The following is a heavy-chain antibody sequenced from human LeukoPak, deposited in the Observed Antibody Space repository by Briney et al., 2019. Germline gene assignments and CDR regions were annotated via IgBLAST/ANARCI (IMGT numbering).Heavy chain of an antibody. CDR1: GFTFDDYA. D-gene: IGHD3-22*01. J-gene: IGHJ4*02. CDR3: AKGGMIAQAGFDY. CDR2: ISWNSGNI. V-gene: IGHV3-9*03. Sequence: GGSLRLSCAASGFTFDDYAMHWVRQAPGKGLEWVSGISWNSGNIGYADSVKGRFTISRDNAKNSLYLQMNSLRAEDMALYYCAKGGMIAQAGFDYWGQGTLVTVSS.